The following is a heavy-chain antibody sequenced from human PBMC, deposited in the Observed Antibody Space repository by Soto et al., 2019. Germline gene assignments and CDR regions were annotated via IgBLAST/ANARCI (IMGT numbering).Heavy chain of an antibody. CDR3: ARGDYGDYRNWFDP. V-gene: IGHV3-48*01. J-gene: IGHJ5*02. D-gene: IGHD4-17*01. CDR1: GFTFSSYS. CDR2: ISSSSSTI. Sequence: GGSLRLSCAASGFTFSSYSMNWVRQAPGKGLEWVSYISSSSSTIYYADSVKGRFTISRDNAKNSLYLQMNSLRAEDTAVYYCARGDYGDYRNWFDPWGQGTLVTVSS.